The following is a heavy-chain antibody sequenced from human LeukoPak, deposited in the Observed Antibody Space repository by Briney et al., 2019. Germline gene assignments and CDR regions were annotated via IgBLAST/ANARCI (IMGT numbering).Heavy chain of an antibody. J-gene: IGHJ4*02. CDR3: ARRQLAAGGRGYFFDY. V-gene: IGHV4-39*01. CDR1: GGSISSPTYS. CDR2: VPHSGSA. Sequence: PSETLSLTCTVSGGSISSPTYSWAWIRQPPGKGLEWLGSVPHSGSAYYSPSLKCRVTMSGDTSKNQFSLRLSSVTAADTAVYYCARRQLAAGGRGYFFDYWGQGTLVTVSS. D-gene: IGHD6-13*01.